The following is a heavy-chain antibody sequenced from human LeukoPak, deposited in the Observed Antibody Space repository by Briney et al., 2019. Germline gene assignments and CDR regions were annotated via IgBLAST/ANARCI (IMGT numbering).Heavy chain of an antibody. J-gene: IGHJ6*02. Sequence: SQTLSLTCTVSGGSISSGDYYWSWIHQPPGKGLEWIGYIYYSGSTYYNPSLKSRVTISVDTSKNQFSLKLSSVTAADTAVYYCARNSYDYYYYYGMDVWGQGTTVTVSS. CDR3: ARNSYDYYYYYGMDV. CDR1: GGSISSGDYY. V-gene: IGHV4-30-4*01. D-gene: IGHD5-18*01. CDR2: IYYSGST.